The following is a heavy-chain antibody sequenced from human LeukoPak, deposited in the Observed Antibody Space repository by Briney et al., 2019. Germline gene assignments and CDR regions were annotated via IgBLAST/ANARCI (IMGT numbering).Heavy chain of an antibody. CDR3: ARHGGPGYSSGWYSWFDP. V-gene: IGHV1-18*01. CDR2: ISGYNGNT. J-gene: IGHJ5*02. CDR1: GYTFSSYA. D-gene: IGHD6-19*01. Sequence: ASVKVSCKASGYTFSSYAINWVRQAPGQGLEWMEWISGYNGNTNHAQKFQGRVTMTTDTSTSTAYMELRSLRSDDTAVYYCARHGGPGYSSGWYSWFDPWGQGMLVTVSS.